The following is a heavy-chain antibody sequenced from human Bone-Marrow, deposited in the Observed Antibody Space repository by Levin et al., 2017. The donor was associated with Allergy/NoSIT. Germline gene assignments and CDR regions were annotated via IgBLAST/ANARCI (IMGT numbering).Heavy chain of an antibody. CDR3: AGEITSGYYYEDYYYGVDV. V-gene: IGHV4-30-2*01. CDR1: GGSITSGGYS. D-gene: IGHD3-22*01. J-gene: IGHJ6*02. CDR2: ISHTGTT. Sequence: SETLSLTCAVSGGSITSGGYSWSWVRQPPGKGLEWIGYISHTGTTYYNPSLKSRVTISVDRSKNQLSLKMNSVTAADTAVYFCAGEITSGYYYEDYYYGVDVWGRGTTVTVYS.